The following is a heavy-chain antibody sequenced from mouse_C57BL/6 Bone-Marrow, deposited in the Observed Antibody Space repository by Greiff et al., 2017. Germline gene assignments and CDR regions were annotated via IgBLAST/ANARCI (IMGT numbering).Heavy chain of an antibody. J-gene: IGHJ4*01. CDR1: GFTFTDYY. V-gene: IGHV7-3*01. D-gene: IGHD2-1*01. CDR2: LRNKANGYTT. CDR3: ARYSNYPYAMYY. Sequence: EVMLVESGGGLVQPGGSLSLSCAASGFTFTDYYMSWVRQPPVKALEWLGFLRNKANGYTTEYSASVKGMFTISRDNSQCILHLQMNALRAEDSASYYCARYSNYPYAMYYWCQGTSVTVSS.